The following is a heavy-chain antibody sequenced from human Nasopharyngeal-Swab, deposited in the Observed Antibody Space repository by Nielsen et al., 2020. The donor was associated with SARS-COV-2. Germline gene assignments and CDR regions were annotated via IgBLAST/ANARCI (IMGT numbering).Heavy chain of an antibody. CDR1: GYTFTGYY. CDR3: ARGGVLLWFGELLKPIYYYYYGMDV. CDR2: INPNSGGT. Sequence: ASVKVSCKASGYTFTGYYMHWVRQAPGQGLEWMGWINPNSGGTNYAQKFQGWVTMTRDTSIGTAYMELSRLRSDDTAVYYCARGGVLLWFGELLKPIYYYYYGMDVWGQGTTVTVSS. V-gene: IGHV1-2*04. J-gene: IGHJ6*02. D-gene: IGHD3-10*01.